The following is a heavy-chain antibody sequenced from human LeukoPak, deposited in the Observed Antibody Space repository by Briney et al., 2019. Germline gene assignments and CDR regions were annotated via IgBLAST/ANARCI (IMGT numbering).Heavy chain of an antibody. CDR1: GGSISSGY. Sequence: PSETLSLTCTVSGGSISSGYWSWIRQPPGKGLEWIGYIYYSGSTNYNPSLKSRVTISVDTSKNQFSLKLSSVTAADTAVYYCARDREGYSYGTSYNWFDPWGQGTLVTVSS. CDR3: ARDREGYSYGTSYNWFDP. V-gene: IGHV4-59*01. J-gene: IGHJ5*02. CDR2: IYYSGST. D-gene: IGHD5-18*01.